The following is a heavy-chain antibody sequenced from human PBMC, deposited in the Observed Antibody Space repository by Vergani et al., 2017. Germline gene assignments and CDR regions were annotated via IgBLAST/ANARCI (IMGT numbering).Heavy chain of an antibody. J-gene: IGHJ5*02. CDR3: ARQIVGATIFRANWFDP. D-gene: IGHD1-26*01. CDR2: ISAYNGNT. Sequence: QVQLVQSGAEVKKPGASVKVSCKSSGYTFTSYGISWVRQAPGPGLEWMGWISAYNGNTNYAQKLQGRVTMTTDTSTSTAYMELRSLRSDDTAVYYCARQIVGATIFRANWFDPWGQGTLVTVSS. V-gene: IGHV1-18*01. CDR1: GYTFTSYG.